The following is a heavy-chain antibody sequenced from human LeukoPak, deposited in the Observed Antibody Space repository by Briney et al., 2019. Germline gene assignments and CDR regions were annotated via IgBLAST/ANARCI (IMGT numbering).Heavy chain of an antibody. V-gene: IGHV4-30-2*01. J-gene: IGHJ4*02. CDR2: IYHSGST. Sequence: PSETLSLTCTVSGGSISSGGYYWSWIRQPPGKGLEWIGYIYHSGSTYYNPSLKSRVTISVDRSKNQFSLKLSSVTSADTAVYYCARDPYDFWSGYYRGVSEYWGQGTLVTVSS. CDR3: ARDPYDFWSGYYRGVSEY. D-gene: IGHD3-3*01. CDR1: GGSISSGGYY.